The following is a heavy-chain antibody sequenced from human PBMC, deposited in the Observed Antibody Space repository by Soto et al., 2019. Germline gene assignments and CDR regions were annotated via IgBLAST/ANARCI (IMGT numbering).Heavy chain of an antibody. CDR2: INHSGIT. CDR3: ARGASTSRYFSNSGGAWFDP. D-gene: IGHD2-2*01. J-gene: IGHJ5*02. V-gene: IGHV4-34*01. Sequence: QVQLQQWGAGLLKPSETLSLTCAVYGGSLSDDYWSWIRQSPVKGLEWIGEINHSGITNYNPSLKSEVTISVDTSKNQFSLKVTSVTAADTAVYYCARGASTSRYFSNSGGAWFDPWGQGTLVTVSS. CDR1: GGSLSDDY.